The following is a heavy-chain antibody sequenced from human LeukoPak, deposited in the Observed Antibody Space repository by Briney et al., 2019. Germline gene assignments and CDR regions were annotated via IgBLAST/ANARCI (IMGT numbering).Heavy chain of an antibody. CDR2: IYHSGST. CDR1: GGSISSSSYY. Sequence: SETLSLTCTVSGGSISSSSYYWGWIRQPPGKGLEWIGSIYHSGSTYYNPSLKSRVTISVDTSKNQFSLKLSSVTAADTAVYYCARDGFIAAAGTGSLGYWGQGTLVTVSS. V-gene: IGHV4-39*07. CDR3: ARDGFIAAAGTGSLGY. J-gene: IGHJ4*02. D-gene: IGHD6-13*01.